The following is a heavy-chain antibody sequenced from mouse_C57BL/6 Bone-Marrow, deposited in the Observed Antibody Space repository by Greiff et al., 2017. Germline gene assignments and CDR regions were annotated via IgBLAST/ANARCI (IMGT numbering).Heavy chain of an antibody. CDR3: ARIGAIYYGDFDY. CDR2: FDPSNGYI. J-gene: IGHJ2*01. D-gene: IGHD1-1*01. Sequence: QVQLQQPGAELVMPGASVKLSCKASGYTFTRYSMHWVKQRPGQGLEWIGWFDPSNGYINYNQKFKDKSTLTVDKSSSTAYMQLSSLTSEDSAVYYCARIGAIYYGDFDYWCQGTTPTVSS. V-gene: IGHV1-69*01. CDR1: GYTFTRYS.